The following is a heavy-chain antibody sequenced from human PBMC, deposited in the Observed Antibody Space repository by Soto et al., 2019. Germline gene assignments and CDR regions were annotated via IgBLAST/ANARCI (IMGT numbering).Heavy chain of an antibody. CDR2: ISSSSGYI. Sequence: EVQLVESGGGLVKPGGSLRLSCAASGFTFSSYSMNWVRQAPGKGLEWVSSISSSSGYIYYADSVKGRFTISRDNAKNSLYLQMNSLRAEDTAVYYCARATRAMELDYWGQGTLVTVSS. CDR1: GFTFSSYS. D-gene: IGHD5-18*01. J-gene: IGHJ4*02. CDR3: ARATRAMELDY. V-gene: IGHV3-21*01.